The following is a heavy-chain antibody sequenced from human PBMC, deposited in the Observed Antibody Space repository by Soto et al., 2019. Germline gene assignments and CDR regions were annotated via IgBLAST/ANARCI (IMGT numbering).Heavy chain of an antibody. V-gene: IGHV3-23*01. Sequence: EVQLLESGGGLVQPGGSLRLSCAASGFTFSSYAMTWVRQAPGKGLEWVSVISGSGGSTYYADSVKGRFTISRDNSKNTVYLQMNSLTAEDTAIYYCAKEAWSSGYSTAYWGQGTLVTVSS. J-gene: IGHJ1*01. CDR1: GFTFSSYA. CDR3: AKEAWSSGYSTAY. CDR2: ISGSGGST. D-gene: IGHD3-22*01.